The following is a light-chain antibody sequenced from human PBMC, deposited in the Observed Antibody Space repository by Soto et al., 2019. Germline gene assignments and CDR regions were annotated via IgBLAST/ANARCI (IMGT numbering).Light chain of an antibody. Sequence: DSQMTQSPSSLSASVGYRVTITCRASQSISSYLNWYQHKPGKAPKLLIYAACNLQSGVPSRFSGSGYGTDFTLTISRLQPEDFATYCCPQSYSTPQTLGQGNTL. J-gene: IGKJ2*01. CDR2: AAC. CDR3: PQSYSTPQT. CDR1: QSISSY. V-gene: IGKV1-39*01.